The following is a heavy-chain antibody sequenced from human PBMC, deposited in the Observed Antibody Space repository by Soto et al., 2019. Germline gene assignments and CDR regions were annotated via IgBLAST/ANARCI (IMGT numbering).Heavy chain of an antibody. Sequence: EVQLVESGGGLVQPGGSLRLSCAGSGFIFSDSWMSWVRQSPGRGLEWVTNINEDGSHQYYVGSVKGRFTISRDNARQSVYLQMNSLRVEDTAVYFCVRGRSTENPWGQGTVVTVSS. V-gene: IGHV3-7*01. CDR1: GFIFSDSW. CDR3: VRGRSTENP. CDR2: INEDGSHQ. J-gene: IGHJ5*02.